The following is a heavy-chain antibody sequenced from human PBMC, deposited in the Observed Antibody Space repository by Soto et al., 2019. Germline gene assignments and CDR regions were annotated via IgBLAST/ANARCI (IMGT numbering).Heavy chain of an antibody. D-gene: IGHD1-26*01. J-gene: IGHJ4*02. CDR2: IWYDGSNK. Sequence: QVQLVESGGGVVQPGRSLRLSCAASGFTFSSYGMHWVRQAPGKGLEWVAVIWYDGSNKYYADSVKGRFTISRDNSKNTLYLQMNSLRAEDTAVYYCARDRVEKGGSYLGYWGQGTLVTVSS. CDR1: GFTFSSYG. V-gene: IGHV3-33*01. CDR3: ARDRVEKGGSYLGY.